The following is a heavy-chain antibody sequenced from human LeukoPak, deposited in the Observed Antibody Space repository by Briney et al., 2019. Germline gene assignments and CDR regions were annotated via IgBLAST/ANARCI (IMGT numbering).Heavy chain of an antibody. V-gene: IGHV1-18*04. CDR2: ISAYNGNT. Sequence: ASVKVSCKASGYTFTSYYMHWVRQAPGQGLEWMGWISAYNGNTNYAQKLQGRVTMTTDTSTSTAYMELRSLRSDDTAVYYCARDLPAYDFWSGYFPPFDYWGQGTLVTVSS. CDR3: ARDLPAYDFWSGYFPPFDY. CDR1: GYTFTSYY. J-gene: IGHJ4*02. D-gene: IGHD3-3*01.